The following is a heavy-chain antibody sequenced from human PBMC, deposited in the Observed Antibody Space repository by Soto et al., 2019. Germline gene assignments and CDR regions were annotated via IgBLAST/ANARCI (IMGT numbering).Heavy chain of an antibody. J-gene: IGHJ5*02. CDR2: INHSGST. V-gene: IGHV4-34*01. CDR1: GGSFSGYY. D-gene: IGHD3-3*01. CDR3: ARGRGDFWSGYYRYNWFDP. Sequence: SETLSLTCAVYGGSFSGYYWSWIRQPPGKGLEWIGEINHSGSTNYNPSLKSRVTISVDTSKNQFSLKLSSVTAADTAVYYCARGRGDFWSGYYRYNWFDPWGQGTLVTVSS.